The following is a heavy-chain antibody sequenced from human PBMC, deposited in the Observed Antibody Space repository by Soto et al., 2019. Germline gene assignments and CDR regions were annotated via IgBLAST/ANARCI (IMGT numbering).Heavy chain of an antibody. CDR2: ISGSGGST. D-gene: IGHD2-15*01. V-gene: IGHV3-23*01. J-gene: IGHJ4*02. Sequence: VGSLRLSCAASGFTFSSYAMSWVRQAPGKGLEWVSAISGSGGSTYYADSVKGRFTISRDNSKNTLYLQMNSLRAEDTAVYYCAKDLEDCSGGSCYSGLFYWGQGTLVTVSS. CDR1: GFTFSSYA. CDR3: AKDLEDCSGGSCYSGLFY.